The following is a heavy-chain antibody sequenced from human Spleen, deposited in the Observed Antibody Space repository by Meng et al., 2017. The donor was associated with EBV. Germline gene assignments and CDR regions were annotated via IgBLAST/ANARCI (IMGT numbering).Heavy chain of an antibody. J-gene: IGHJ4*02. CDR2: VNHSGLT. CDR1: GESISGYD. V-gene: IGHV4-34*01. D-gene: IGHD1-26*01. CDR3: APRILAAAVRFDS. Sequence: QGPLPACGQGPLKPAETLSLTCAVYGESISGYDGRRIRQPPGKGLEWIGEVNHSGLTNSSPSLQSRVTVSVATTRNPFSLRPQSVTAADASVYFCAPRILAAAVRFDSWGQGILVTVSS.